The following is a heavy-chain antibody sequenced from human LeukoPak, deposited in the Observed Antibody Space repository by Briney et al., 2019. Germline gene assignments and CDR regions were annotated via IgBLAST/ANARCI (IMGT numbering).Heavy chain of an antibody. CDR3: ASANPYGSGSYVMDV. Sequence: ASVQVSCKASAYISTNYDTTWVRQAPAQGLEWMGWIIANNGNTNYAQKFQGIVTMTTDTSTSAAYTEQRNLRSHDTAVYFCASANPYGSGSYVMDVWGQGTTVTVSS. D-gene: IGHD3-10*01. CDR2: IIANNGNT. V-gene: IGHV1-18*01. CDR1: AYISTNYD. J-gene: IGHJ6*02.